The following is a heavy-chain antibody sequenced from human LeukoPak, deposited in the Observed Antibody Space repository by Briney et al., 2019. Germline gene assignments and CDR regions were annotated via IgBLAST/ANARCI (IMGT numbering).Heavy chain of an antibody. V-gene: IGHV3-7*01. Sequence: GGSLRLSCAASGFTFSTYWMAWVRQAPGKGLEWVATIKPDGGDKYYVDSVKGRFTISRDNTRNSLFLQMNSLRAEDTAVYYCARDRSTVAGIDYWGQGTLVTVSS. CDR2: IKPDGGDK. J-gene: IGHJ4*02. D-gene: IGHD6-19*01. CDR1: GFTFSTYW. CDR3: ARDRSTVAGIDY.